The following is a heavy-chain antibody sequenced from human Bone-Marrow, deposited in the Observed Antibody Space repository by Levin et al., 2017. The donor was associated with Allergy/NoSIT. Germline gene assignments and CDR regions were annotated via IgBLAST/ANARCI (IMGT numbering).Heavy chain of an antibody. J-gene: IGHJ6*02. CDR1: GGSISSSNYY. CDR3: ATQGRWLQLVSRAHYGMDV. V-gene: IGHV4-39*01. Sequence: SQTLSLTCTVSGGSISSSNYYWGCLRQPPGKGLEWIGSIYYSGRTYYNPSLKSRVTMSVDTSKNQFSLKLSSVTSADTAVYYCATQGRWLQLVSRAHYGMDVWGQGTTVTVSS. CDR2: IYYSGRT. D-gene: IGHD5-24*01.